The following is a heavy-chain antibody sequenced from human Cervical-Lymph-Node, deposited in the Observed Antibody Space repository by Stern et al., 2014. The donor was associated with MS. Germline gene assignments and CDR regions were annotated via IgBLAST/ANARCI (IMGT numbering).Heavy chain of an antibody. V-gene: IGHV2-5*02. Sequence: QITLKASGPTLVKPTQTLTLTCTFSGFSLSTSGVGVGWIRQPPGMALVRLAFIYWDDDKRSRPSLQSMLSLTKNTSKNQLGLQMTNMDPVDTATYYCAHRPRKHYGWVDPWGQGTLVTGSS. CDR3: AHRPRKHYGWVDP. CDR2: IYWDDDK. J-gene: IGHJ5*02. CDR1: GFSLSTSGVG. D-gene: IGHD4-17*01.